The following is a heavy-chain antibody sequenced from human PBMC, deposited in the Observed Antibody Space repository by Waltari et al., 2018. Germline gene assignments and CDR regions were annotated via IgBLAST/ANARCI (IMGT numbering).Heavy chain of an antibody. CDR2: MQYRGST. CDR1: GGSISTNYN. J-gene: IGHJ1*01. CDR3: GRIAFGDDGGYFQH. Sequence: QLQLQESGPGLVKPSETLSLTCTVSGGSISTNYNWGWIRQPPVKGLEWMGIMQYRGSTFYTPSLKSRVTISLDTSKNQFSLRLSSVGAADTAVYFCGRIAFGDDGGYFQHWGQGTLVTVSS. V-gene: IGHV4-39*01. D-gene: IGHD4-17*01.